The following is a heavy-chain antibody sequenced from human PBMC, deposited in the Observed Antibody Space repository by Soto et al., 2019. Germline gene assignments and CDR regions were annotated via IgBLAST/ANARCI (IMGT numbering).Heavy chain of an antibody. CDR2: ISSSGSTI. D-gene: IGHD2-15*01. J-gene: IGHJ6*02. V-gene: IGHV3-48*03. Sequence: GGSLRLSCAASGFTFSSYEMNWVRQAPGKGLEWVSYISSSGSTIYYADSVKGRFTISRDNAKNSLYLQMNSLRAEDTAVYYCARGSPRGYYYYGMDVWGQGTTVTVS. CDR1: GFTFSSYE. CDR3: ARGSPRGYYYYGMDV.